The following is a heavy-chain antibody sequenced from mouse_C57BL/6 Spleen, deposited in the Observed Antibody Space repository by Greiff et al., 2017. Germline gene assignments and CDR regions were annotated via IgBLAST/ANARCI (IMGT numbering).Heavy chain of an antibody. CDR1: GYTFTSYG. CDR3: SRRGGPGDFDY. CDR2: IYPRSGNT. D-gene: IGHD3-3*01. Sequence: VQLQQSGAELARPGASVKLSCKASGYTFTSYGISWVKQRTGQGLEWIGEIYPRSGNTYYNEKFKGKATLTADKSSSTAYMELRILTSEDAAVYFCSRRGGPGDFDYWGQGTTLTVSS. J-gene: IGHJ2*01. V-gene: IGHV1-81*01.